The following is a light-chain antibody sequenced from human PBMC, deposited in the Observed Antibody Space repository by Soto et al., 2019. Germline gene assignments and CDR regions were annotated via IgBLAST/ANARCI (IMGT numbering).Light chain of an antibody. J-gene: IGKJ1*01. CDR2: GPS. Sequence: EIVLSQSLGTLSLYPEERATLSCRASQSVASRNLAWYQQKAGQAPRLLIYGPSNRATGVPDRFIGGGSGTDFTLTISRLEPEDFAVYYCQQFGSAPRTFGQGTKVDIK. V-gene: IGKV3-20*01. CDR1: QSVASRN. CDR3: QQFGSAPRT.